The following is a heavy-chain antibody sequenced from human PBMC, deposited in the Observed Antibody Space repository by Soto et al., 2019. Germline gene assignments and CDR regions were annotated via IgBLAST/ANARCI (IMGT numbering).Heavy chain of an antibody. J-gene: IGHJ5*02. CDR2: ISAYNGNT. CDR1: GYTFTSYG. D-gene: IGHD3-16*01. V-gene: IGHV1-18*01. CDR3: ARFYQGELPSHVNWFDP. Sequence: QVQLVQSGAEVKKPGASVKVSCKASGYTFTSYGISWVRQAPGQGLEWMGWISAYNGNTNYAQKLQGRVTMTTDTSTSTAYMELRSLRSDDTAVYYCARFYQGELPSHVNWFDPWGQGTLVTVSS.